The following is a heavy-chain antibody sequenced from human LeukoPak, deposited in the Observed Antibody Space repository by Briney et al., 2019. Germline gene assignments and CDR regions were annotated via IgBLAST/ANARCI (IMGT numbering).Heavy chain of an antibody. CDR3: ARVNHRSVDTAMVTGTLYYFDY. Sequence: ASVKVPCKASGYTFTSYGISWVRQAPGQGIEWMGIINPSGGSTSYAQKFQGRVTMTRDMSTSTVYMELSSLRSEDTAVYYCARVNHRSVDTAMVTGTLYYFDYWGQGTLVTVSS. CDR2: INPSGGST. CDR1: GYTFTSYG. D-gene: IGHD5-18*01. V-gene: IGHV1-46*01. J-gene: IGHJ4*02.